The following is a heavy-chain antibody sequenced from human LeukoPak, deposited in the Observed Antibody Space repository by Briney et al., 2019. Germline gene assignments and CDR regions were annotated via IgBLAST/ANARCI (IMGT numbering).Heavy chain of an antibody. Sequence: PSETLSHTCAVSGYSISSGYYWGWIRQPPGKGLEWIGSVYHSGSTYYNPSLKSRVTISVDTSKNQFSLKLSSVTAADTAVYYCARAVHTSSWYLDYWGQGTLVTVSS. CDR2: VYHSGST. J-gene: IGHJ4*02. CDR1: GYSISSGYY. D-gene: IGHD6-13*01. V-gene: IGHV4-38-2*01. CDR3: ARAVHTSSWYLDY.